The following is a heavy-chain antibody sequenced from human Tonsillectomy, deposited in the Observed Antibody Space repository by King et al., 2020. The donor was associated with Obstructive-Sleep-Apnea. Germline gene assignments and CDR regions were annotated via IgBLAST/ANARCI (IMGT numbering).Heavy chain of an antibody. Sequence: VQLVESGGGVVQPGRSLRLSCAASGFTFSSYGMHWVRQAPGKGLEWVAVISYDGSNKYYADSVKGRFTISRDNSKNTLYLQMNSLRAEDTAVYYCAKAQFYRQYSYYYDSSALLGAFDIWGQGTMVTVSS. D-gene: IGHD3-22*01. CDR2: ISYDGSNK. CDR1: GFTFSSYG. CDR3: AKAQFYRQYSYYYDSSALLGAFDI. V-gene: IGHV3-30*18. J-gene: IGHJ3*02.